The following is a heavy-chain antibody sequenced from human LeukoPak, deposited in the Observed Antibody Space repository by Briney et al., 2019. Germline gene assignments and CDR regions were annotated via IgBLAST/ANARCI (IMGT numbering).Heavy chain of an antibody. J-gene: IGHJ4*02. CDR3: ANYRRSLSYDY. V-gene: IGHV3-23*01. CDR2: ISGSGGST. Sequence: GGTLRLSCAASGFTFSSYGMSWVRQAPGKGLEWVSAISGSGGSTYYADSVKGRFTISRDNSKNTLYLQMNSLRAEDTAVYYCANYRRSLSYDYWGQGTLVTVSS. CDR1: GFTFSSYG. D-gene: IGHD2/OR15-2a*01.